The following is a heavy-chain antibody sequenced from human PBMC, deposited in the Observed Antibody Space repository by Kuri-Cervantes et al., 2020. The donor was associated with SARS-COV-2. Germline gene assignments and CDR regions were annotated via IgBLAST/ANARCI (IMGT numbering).Heavy chain of an antibody. V-gene: IGHV4-59*04. J-gene: IGHJ6*03. Sequence: SETLSLTCTVSGGSISSYYWSWIRQPPGKGLEWIGSIYHSGSTYYNPSLKSRVTISVDTSKNQFSLKLSSGTAADTAVYYCALRTLPWYYYYMDVWGKGTTVTVSS. CDR1: GGSISSYY. CDR3: ALRTLPWYYYYMDV. D-gene: IGHD3/OR15-3a*01. CDR2: IYHSGST.